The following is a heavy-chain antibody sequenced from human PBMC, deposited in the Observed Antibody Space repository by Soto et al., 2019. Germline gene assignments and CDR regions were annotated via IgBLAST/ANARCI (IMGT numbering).Heavy chain of an antibody. D-gene: IGHD1-26*01. V-gene: IGHV1-3*01. CDR3: ARDSSLRIVGYMDV. Sequence: ASVKVSCKASGYTFTSYAMHWVRQAPGQRLEWMGWINAGNGNTKYSQKFQGRVTITRDTSASTAYMELSSLRSEDTAVYYCARDSSLRIVGYMDVWGQGTTVTVSS. J-gene: IGHJ6*02. CDR1: GYTFTSYA. CDR2: INAGNGNT.